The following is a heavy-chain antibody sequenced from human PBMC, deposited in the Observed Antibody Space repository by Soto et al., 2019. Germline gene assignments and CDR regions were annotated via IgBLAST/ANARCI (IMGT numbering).Heavy chain of an antibody. V-gene: IGHV3-11*06. CDR1: GFTFSDYY. CDR2: ISSSSRYT. Sequence: QVQLVESGGGLVKHGGTLRLSCAASGFTFSDYYMSWLRQAPGKGLEWVSYISSSSRYTNYADSVKGRFTISRDNAKNSLDLQMNSLRAEDTAVYYCARVSWLQPDYWCHGTLVTVSS. D-gene: IGHD5-18*01. J-gene: IGHJ4*01. CDR3: ARVSWLQPDY.